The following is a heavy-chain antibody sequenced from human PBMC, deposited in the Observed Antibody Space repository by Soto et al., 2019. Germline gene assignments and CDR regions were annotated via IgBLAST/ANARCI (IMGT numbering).Heavy chain of an antibody. V-gene: IGHV3-33*01. D-gene: IGHD3-10*01. Sequence: QVQLVESGGGVVQPGRSLRLSCAASGFTFSTYGMHWVRQAPGKGLEWVAVIWYDGTRNYYADSVKGRFTISRDNSKNTLYLQMISLKVEDTAVYYCARVRGGHTAYYYYYAMDLWGQGTSVTVPS. J-gene: IGHJ6*02. CDR3: ARVRGGHTAYYYYYAMDL. CDR1: GFTFSTYG. CDR2: IWYDGTRN.